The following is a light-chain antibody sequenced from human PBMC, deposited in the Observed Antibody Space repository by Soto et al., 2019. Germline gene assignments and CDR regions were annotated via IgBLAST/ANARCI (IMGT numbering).Light chain of an antibody. V-gene: IGKV3-15*01. CDR1: QSISGN. CDR3: QQYNNGPPIT. CDR2: HAI. J-gene: IGKJ5*01. Sequence: EVVMTQSPDTLSVSPGERATLSCRASQSISGNLAWYQQKPGQAPRLLIYHAIARATGIPTRFSGSGSGTEFTLTISSLQSEDFAVYYCQQYNNGPPITFGHGTRLEIK.